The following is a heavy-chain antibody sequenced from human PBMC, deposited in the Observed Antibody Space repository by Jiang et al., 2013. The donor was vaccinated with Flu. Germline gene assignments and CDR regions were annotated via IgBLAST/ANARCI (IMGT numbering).Heavy chain of an antibody. J-gene: IGHJ6*02. CDR2: INPSGGST. V-gene: IGHV1-46*01. CDR3: AREYYYDSKGPSTHV. D-gene: IGHD3-22*01. CDR1: GYTFTSYY. Sequence: GAEVKKPGASVEVSCKASGYTFTSYYMHWVRQAPGQGLEWMGIINPSGGSTSYAQKFQGRVTMTRDTSTSTVYMELSSLRSEDTAVYYCAREYYYDSKGPSTHVWGQGTTVTVSS.